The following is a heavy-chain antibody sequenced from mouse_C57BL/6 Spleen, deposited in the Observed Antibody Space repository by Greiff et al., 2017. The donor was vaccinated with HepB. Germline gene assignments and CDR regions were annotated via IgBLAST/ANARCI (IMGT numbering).Heavy chain of an antibody. CDR2: IYPGSGST. J-gene: IGHJ2*01. Sequence: VQLQQSGAELVKPGASVKMSCKASGYTFTSYWITWVKQRPGQGLEWIGDIYPGSGSTNYNEKFKSKATLTVDTSSSTAYMQLSSLTSEDSAVYYCAREDDSNGYFDYWGQGTTLTVSS. V-gene: IGHV1-55*01. CDR1: GYTFTSYW. D-gene: IGHD2-5*01. CDR3: AREDDSNGYFDY.